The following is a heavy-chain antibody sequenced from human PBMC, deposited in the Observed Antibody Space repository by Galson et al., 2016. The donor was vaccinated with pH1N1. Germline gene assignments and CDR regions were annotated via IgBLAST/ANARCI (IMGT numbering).Heavy chain of an antibody. V-gene: IGHV3-30*03. CDR2: ISYNGHDE. D-gene: IGHD1-26*01. CDR1: GFNFDSFA. Sequence: SLRLSCAASGFNFDSFAMHWVRRAPGKGLEWVAFISYNGHDESYADSLKGRFTVSRDNSKNRLYLHMNSLRPEDTGPYYCAREDWSYGDTYYNGMDVWGQGTTVTVSS. J-gene: IGHJ6*02. CDR3: AREDWSYGDTYYNGMDV.